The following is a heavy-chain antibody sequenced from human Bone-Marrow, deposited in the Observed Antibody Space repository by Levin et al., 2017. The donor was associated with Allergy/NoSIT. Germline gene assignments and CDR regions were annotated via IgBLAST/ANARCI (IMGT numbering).Heavy chain of an antibody. CDR2: ISFDGNTK. Sequence: PGGSLRLSCAASGFSFSAYGMHWVRQAPGKGLEWLAIISFDGNTKYYADSVKGRFTISRDNSTNMLYLQVNNLRPEDTALYFCVNFPSTSSHLGSSSWGQGTLVTVSS. CDR3: VNFPSTSSHLGSSS. V-gene: IGHV3-30*18. CDR1: GFSFSAYG. J-gene: IGHJ5*02. D-gene: IGHD2-2*01.